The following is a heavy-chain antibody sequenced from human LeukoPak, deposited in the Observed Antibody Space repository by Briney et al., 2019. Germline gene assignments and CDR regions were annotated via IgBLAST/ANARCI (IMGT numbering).Heavy chain of an antibody. Sequence: SETLSLTCTFSGGSISSYYWSWIRQPAGKGLEWIGRIYTSGSTNYNPSLKSRVTMSVDTSKNQFSLKLSSVTAADTAVYYCARDRYYGSGSYYNAWGQGTLVTVSS. J-gene: IGHJ4*02. CDR3: ARDRYYGSGSYYNA. CDR1: GGSISSYY. CDR2: IYTSGST. D-gene: IGHD3-10*01. V-gene: IGHV4-4*07.